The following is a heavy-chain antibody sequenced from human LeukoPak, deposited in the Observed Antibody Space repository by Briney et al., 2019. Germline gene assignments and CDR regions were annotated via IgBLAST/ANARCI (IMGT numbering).Heavy chain of an antibody. Sequence: GGSLRLSCADSGFTFSIYAMSWVRQARGKGLEWGSAISGSGGSIYYEDSVKGRFTISRDNSNNTLYLQMNSLRAEDTAVYYCANAIYDSSGYYYSFDYWGQGTLVTVSS. CDR2: ISGSGGSI. V-gene: IGHV3-23*01. J-gene: IGHJ4*02. D-gene: IGHD3-22*01. CDR1: GFTFSIYA. CDR3: ANAIYDSSGYYYSFDY.